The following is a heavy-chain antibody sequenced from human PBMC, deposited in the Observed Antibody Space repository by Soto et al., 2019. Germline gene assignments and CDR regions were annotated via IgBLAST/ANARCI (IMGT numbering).Heavy chain of an antibody. J-gene: IGHJ3*02. CDR3: ARRNYDHGGDDFDDAFDM. Sequence: QVQLVESGGGVVQPGRSLRLSCAASGFTFRTYAMHWVRQAPGKGLEWMAVISYDGSSKTYAASVQGRFTISRDNSENTVYLQMNSLRPEETAVYYCARRNYDHGGDDFDDAFDMWGQGAMVTVSS. D-gene: IGHD2-21*01. CDR2: ISYDGSSK. CDR1: GFTFRTYA. V-gene: IGHV3-30-3*01.